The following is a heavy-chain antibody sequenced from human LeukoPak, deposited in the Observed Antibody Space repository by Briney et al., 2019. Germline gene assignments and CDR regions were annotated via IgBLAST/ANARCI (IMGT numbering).Heavy chain of an antibody. Sequence: ASVKVSCKASGYTFTGYYMHWVRQAPGQRLEWIGWINPNSGSTNYAQKFQGRVTITRDTSSSTAYMELSRLRSDDPAVYYCARENDCFAPWGQGTLVTVSS. CDR1: GYTFTGYY. CDR3: ARENDCFAP. V-gene: IGHV1-2*02. CDR2: INPNSGST. J-gene: IGHJ5*02.